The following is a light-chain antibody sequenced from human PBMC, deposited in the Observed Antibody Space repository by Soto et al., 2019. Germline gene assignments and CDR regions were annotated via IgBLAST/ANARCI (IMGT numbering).Light chain of an antibody. CDR2: DVN. CDR1: SNDVGGYNY. J-gene: IGLJ2*01. V-gene: IGLV2-14*03. Sequence: QSALTQPASVSGSPGQSITISCTGTSNDVGGYNYVSWYQQHPGNAPKLMIYDVNNRPSGVSTRFSGSKSGNTASLTISGLQAEDEADYYCSSYTSTSSRVFGGGTKLTVL. CDR3: SSYTSTSSRV.